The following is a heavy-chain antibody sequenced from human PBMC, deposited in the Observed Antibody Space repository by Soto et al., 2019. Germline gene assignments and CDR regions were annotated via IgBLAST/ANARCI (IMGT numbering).Heavy chain of an antibody. V-gene: IGHV4-34*01. D-gene: IGHD4-17*01. J-gene: IGHJ4*02. CDR3: ARGRITVTTHFDY. CDR2: LNHRGSA. Sequence: SLRRSRPCAVFARGLSGYYWSWIRPPPGKGMEWIGELNHRGSANYNPSLKSRVTISLDTSKIQFSLKLISVTAAHSGVYPCARGRITVTTHFDYWGQGTLVTVSS. CDR1: ARGLSGYY.